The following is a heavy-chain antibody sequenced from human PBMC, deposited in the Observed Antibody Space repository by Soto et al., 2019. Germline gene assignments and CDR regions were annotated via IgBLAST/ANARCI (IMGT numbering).Heavy chain of an antibody. CDR2: IIPMLGIA. J-gene: IGHJ4*02. Sequence: QVQRVQSGAEVKKPGSSVKVSCKGSGGTFSRYSISWVRQAPGQGLEWMGRIIPMLGIAKYAQKFQGRVTITADRSTSTAYMEVSSLRSEDTAVFYCARDRDGFDSNGYYLDYWGQGTLLTVTS. D-gene: IGHD3-22*01. V-gene: IGHV1-69*08. CDR3: ARDRDGFDSNGYYLDY. CDR1: GGTFSRYS.